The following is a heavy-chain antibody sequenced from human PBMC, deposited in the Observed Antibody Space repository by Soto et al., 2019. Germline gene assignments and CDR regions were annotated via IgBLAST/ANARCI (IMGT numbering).Heavy chain of an antibody. J-gene: IGHJ4*02. V-gene: IGHV3-30*18. Sequence: GGSLRLSCAASGFTFSSYGMHWVRQAPGKGLEWVAVISYDGSNKYYADSVKGRLTISRDNSKNTLYLQMNSLRAEDTAVYYCAKDMVKDGYPTGCFDYWGQGTLVTVSS. CDR1: GFTFSSYG. CDR3: AKDMVKDGYPTGCFDY. CDR2: ISYDGSNK. D-gene: IGHD5-12*01.